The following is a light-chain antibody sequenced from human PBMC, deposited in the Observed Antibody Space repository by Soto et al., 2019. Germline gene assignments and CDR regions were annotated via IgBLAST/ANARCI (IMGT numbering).Light chain of an antibody. J-gene: IGKJ1*01. CDR1: QSISSW. V-gene: IGKV1-5*01. Sequence: DIQMTRCPSTLSASVGDRVTITCRASQSISSWLAWYQQKPGKAPKLLIYDASSLESGVPSRFSGSGSGTEFTLTISSLQPDDFANYYCQQYNSYGWTFGQGTQVDIK. CDR3: QQYNSYGWT. CDR2: DAS.